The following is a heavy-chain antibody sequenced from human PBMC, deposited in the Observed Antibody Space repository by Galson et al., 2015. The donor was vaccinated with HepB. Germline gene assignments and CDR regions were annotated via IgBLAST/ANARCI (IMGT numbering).Heavy chain of an antibody. D-gene: IGHD3-22*01. CDR3: ARDILEMAEYYYDSSGPDY. CDR2: ISYDGSNK. J-gene: IGHJ4*02. CDR1: GFTFSSYA. V-gene: IGHV3-30*04. Sequence: SLRLSCAASGFTFSSYAMHWVRQAPGKGLEWVAVISYDGSNKYYADSVKGRFTISRDNSKNTLYPQMNSLRAEDTAVYYCARDILEMAEYYYDSSGPDYWGQGTLVTVSS.